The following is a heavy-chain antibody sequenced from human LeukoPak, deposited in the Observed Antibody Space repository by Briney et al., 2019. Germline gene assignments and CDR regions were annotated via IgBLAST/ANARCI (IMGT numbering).Heavy chain of an antibody. CDR1: GYTFTSYG. J-gene: IGHJ6*02. CDR3: ARGLVDTAMVTSFHYYYGMDV. CDR2: ISAYNGST. D-gene: IGHD5-18*01. Sequence: ASVKVSCKASGYTFTSYGISWVRQAPGQGLEWMGWISAYNGSTSYAQKFQGRVTMTRDTSTSTVYMELSSLRSEDTAVYYCARGLVDTAMVTSFHYYYGMDVWGQGTTVTVSS. V-gene: IGHV1-18*01.